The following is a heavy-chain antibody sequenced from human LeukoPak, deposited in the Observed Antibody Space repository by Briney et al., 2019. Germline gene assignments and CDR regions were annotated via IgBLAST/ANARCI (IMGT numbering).Heavy chain of an antibody. CDR1: GGTFSSYA. V-gene: IGHV1-69*13. CDR2: IIPLFGTA. Sequence: GASVKVSCKASGGTFSSYAISWVRQVPGQGPEWMGGIIPLFGTANYAQKFLGRVIITADESTSTTYMYLSSLKSEDTAVYYCAREWAGYGSGSYYYYWGQGTLVTVSS. CDR3: AREWAGYGSGSYYYY. D-gene: IGHD3-10*01. J-gene: IGHJ4*02.